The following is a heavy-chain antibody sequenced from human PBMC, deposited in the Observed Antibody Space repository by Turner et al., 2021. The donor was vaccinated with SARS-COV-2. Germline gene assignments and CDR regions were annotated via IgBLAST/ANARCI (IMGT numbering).Heavy chain of an antibody. CDR1: GGTFSSYA. Sequence: VQLVQSGAEVKKPGSSMKVSCKASGGTFSSYAISWVRQAPGQGLEWMGGIIPIFGTTNYAQKFQGRVTVTADESTSTAYMELSSLRSDDTAVYYCARVATFDSSGYSVDYWGQGTLVTVSS. V-gene: IGHV1-69*01. CDR2: IIPIFGTT. D-gene: IGHD3-22*01. J-gene: IGHJ4*02. CDR3: ARVATFDSSGYSVDY.